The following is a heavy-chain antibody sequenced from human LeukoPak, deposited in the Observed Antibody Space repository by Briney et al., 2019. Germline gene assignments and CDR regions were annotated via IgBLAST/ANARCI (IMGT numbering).Heavy chain of an antibody. Sequence: GGSLRLSCAASGFTFSNYWMTWVRQAPGKGLEWVANIRQYGSEKYYVDSVKGRFTISRDNAKNMLYLQMNSLRAEDTAVYYCARDLGHCSGGSCHPVAFDIWGQGTMVTVSS. CDR3: ARDLGHCSGGSCHPVAFDI. J-gene: IGHJ3*02. CDR2: IRQYGSEK. CDR1: GFTFSNYW. V-gene: IGHV3-7*01. D-gene: IGHD2-15*01.